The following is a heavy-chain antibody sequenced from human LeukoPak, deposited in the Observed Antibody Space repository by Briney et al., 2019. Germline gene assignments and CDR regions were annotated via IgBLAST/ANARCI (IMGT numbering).Heavy chain of an antibody. Sequence: SETLSLTCTVSGDSINNNNFYWSWIRQSPGKGLEWIGTFYYVGSSYSKPSLKSRVTISGDPSKDLLSLKLSSVTAADMAVYYCARRPAFGHGYYFDYWGQGTLVTVSS. CDR1: GDSINNNNFY. D-gene: IGHD3-10*01. J-gene: IGHJ4*02. CDR2: FYYVGSS. V-gene: IGHV4-39*01. CDR3: ARRPAFGHGYYFDY.